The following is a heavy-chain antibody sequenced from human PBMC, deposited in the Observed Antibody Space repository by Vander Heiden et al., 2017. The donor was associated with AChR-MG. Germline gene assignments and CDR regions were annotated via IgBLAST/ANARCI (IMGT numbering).Heavy chain of an antibody. D-gene: IGHD3-10*01. J-gene: IGHJ5*02. CDR3: ARAPLIQSMVRTRNNWFDP. CDR1: GDSVSSNSAA. Sequence: QVQLQQSGPGLVKPSQTLSLTCAISGDSVSSNSAAWNWIRQSPSRGLEWLGRTYYRSKWYNDYAVSVKSRITINPDTSKNQFSLQLNSVTPEDTAVYYCARAPLIQSMVRTRNNWFDPWGQGTLVTVSS. V-gene: IGHV6-1*01. CDR2: TYYRSKWYN.